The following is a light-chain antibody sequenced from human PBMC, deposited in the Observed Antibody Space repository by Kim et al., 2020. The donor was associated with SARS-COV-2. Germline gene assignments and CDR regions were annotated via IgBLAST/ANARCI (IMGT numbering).Light chain of an antibody. CDR3: NSRDSSGNHQV. CDR1: SLRSYY. V-gene: IGLV3-19*01. CDR2: GKN. J-gene: IGLJ2*01. Sequence: SSELNQDPAVSVALGQTVRITCQGDSLRSYYASWYQQKPGQAPVLVIYGKNNRSSGIPDRFSGSSSGNTASLTITGAQAEDEADYYCNSRDSSGNHQVFG.